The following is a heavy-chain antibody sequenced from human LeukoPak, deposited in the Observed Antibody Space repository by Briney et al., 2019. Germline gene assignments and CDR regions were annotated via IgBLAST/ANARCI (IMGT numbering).Heavy chain of an antibody. D-gene: IGHD3-3*01. V-gene: IGHV3-23*01. CDR3: AHPKYDFWSGYPTPFDY. Sequence: PGGSLRLSCAASGFTFSSYAMSWVRQAPGKGLEWVSAISGSGGSTYYADSVKGRFTISRDNSKNTLYLQMNSLRAEDTAVYYCAHPKYDFWSGYPTPFDYWGQGTLVTVSS. CDR1: GFTFSSYA. CDR2: ISGSGGST. J-gene: IGHJ4*02.